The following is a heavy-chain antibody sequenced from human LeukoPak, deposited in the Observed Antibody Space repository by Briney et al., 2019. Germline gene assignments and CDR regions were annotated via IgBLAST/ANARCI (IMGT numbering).Heavy chain of an antibody. J-gene: IGHJ4*02. CDR1: GLTFSNYA. V-gene: IGHV3-23*01. CDR2: ISGRGGST. D-gene: IGHD2-21*02. Sequence: GGSLRLSCAASGLTFSNYAMSWVRQAPGKGLEWVSAISGRGGSTYYADSVKGRFTVSRDNSKNTLSLQMNSLRSEDTAVYYCGKDFGVVLTAMPSYWGQGTLVTVSS. CDR3: GKDFGVVLTAMPSY.